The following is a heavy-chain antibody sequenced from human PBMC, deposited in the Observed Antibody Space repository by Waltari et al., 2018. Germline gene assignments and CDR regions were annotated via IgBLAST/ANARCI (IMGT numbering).Heavy chain of an antibody. D-gene: IGHD3-16*01. CDR1: GFSLSTSGVG. CDR2: IYWTDDK. Sequence: QITLKESGPTLVKPTQTLTLTCTFSGFSLSTSGVGVGWIRQPPGKALEWLALIYWTDDKRYSPSLKSRLTITKDTSKNQVVLTMTNMDPVDTATYYCAHSYVPRFHDAFDIWGQGTMVTVSS. V-gene: IGHV2-5*01. J-gene: IGHJ3*02. CDR3: AHSYVPRFHDAFDI.